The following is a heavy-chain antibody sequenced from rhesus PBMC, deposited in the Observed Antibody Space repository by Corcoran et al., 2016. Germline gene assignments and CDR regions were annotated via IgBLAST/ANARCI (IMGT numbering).Heavy chain of an antibody. CDR3: GRVDIAGTTFGDY. CDR2: IYWTDRK. Sequence: QVTLKQSGPALVKPTQTLTLTCTFSGFSISTTGTGVGWIRQPPWKALEWLASIYWTDRKYCSTSLKSRPTISHDTSKNHVVLTMTNMYPVNTATYCCGRVDIAGTTFGDYWGQGVLVTVSS. D-gene: IGHD1-20*01. CDR1: GFSISTTGTG. V-gene: IGHV2-95*01. J-gene: IGHJ4*01.